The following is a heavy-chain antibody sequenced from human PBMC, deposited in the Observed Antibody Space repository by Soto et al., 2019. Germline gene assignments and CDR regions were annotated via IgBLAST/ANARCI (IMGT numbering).Heavy chain of an antibody. CDR3: AKDVRYCTNGVCYYYYYGMDV. CDR1: GFTFSSYG. D-gene: IGHD2-8*01. Sequence: GGSLRLSCAASGFTFSSYGMHWVRQAPGKGLEWVAVISYDGSNKYYADSVKGRFTISRDNSKNTLYLQMNSLRAEDTAVYYCAKDVRYCTNGVCYYYYYGMDVWGQGTTVTVSS. CDR2: ISYDGSNK. V-gene: IGHV3-30*18. J-gene: IGHJ6*02.